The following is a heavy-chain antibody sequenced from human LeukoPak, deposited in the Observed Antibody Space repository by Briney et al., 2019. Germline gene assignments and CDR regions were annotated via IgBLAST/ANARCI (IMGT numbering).Heavy chain of an antibody. Sequence: GGSLRLSCAASGFTFSDYYMSWTPQAPGKGLKGFSYISSSGSTIYYADSVKGRFTISRDNAKNSLYLQMNSLRAEDTAVYYCARSLSIAARGYPYYFDYWGQGTLVTVSS. V-gene: IGHV3-11*01. CDR1: GFTFSDYY. D-gene: IGHD6-6*01. CDR3: ARSLSIAARGYPYYFDY. CDR2: ISSSGSTI. J-gene: IGHJ4*02.